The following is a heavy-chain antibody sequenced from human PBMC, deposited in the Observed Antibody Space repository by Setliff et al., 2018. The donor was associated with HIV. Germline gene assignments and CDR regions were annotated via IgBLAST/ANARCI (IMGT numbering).Heavy chain of an antibody. V-gene: IGHV1-18*01. Sequence: ASVKVSCKASGYSFTNYGISWVRQAPGQGLEWMGWISSYNDNTNYALNLQGRVTMTTDTSTSTAYMELRSLRSDDTAVYYCARDDVGYCSGGSCYHRFDTFDIWGQGTVVTVSS. D-gene: IGHD2-15*01. CDR2: ISSYNDNT. CDR3: ARDDVGYCSGGSCYHRFDTFDI. J-gene: IGHJ3*02. CDR1: GYSFTNYG.